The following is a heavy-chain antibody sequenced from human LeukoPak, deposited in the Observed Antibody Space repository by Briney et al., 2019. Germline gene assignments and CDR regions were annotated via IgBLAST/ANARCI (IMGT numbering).Heavy chain of an antibody. Sequence: GGSLRLSCAVSGFTFSSYWMNWVRQAPGKGLEWVSVISNGGDHTYHADSVKGRFAISRDNSKNTLYLQMNSLRTEDTAIYYCAKDRLYFGNDFGDYWGQGTLATVSS. CDR1: GFTFSSYW. CDR2: ISNGGDHT. V-gene: IGHV3-23*01. D-gene: IGHD3-9*01. CDR3: AKDRLYFGNDFGDY. J-gene: IGHJ4*02.